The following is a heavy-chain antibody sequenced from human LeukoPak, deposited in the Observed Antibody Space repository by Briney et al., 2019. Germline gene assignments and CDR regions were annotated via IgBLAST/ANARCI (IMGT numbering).Heavy chain of an antibody. CDR1: EITFSDYA. J-gene: IGHJ6*03. V-gene: IGHV3-23*01. CDR2: IIGSGTRT. Sequence: GGSLRLSCAASEITFSDYAMTWVRQAPGKGLEWVSAIIGSGTRTHYAESVKGRFTISRDNSKNTLYLQMSGLRAEDTAAYYCAKVVLLWFGELSGMDVWGKGTTVTISS. D-gene: IGHD3-10*01. CDR3: AKVVLLWFGELSGMDV.